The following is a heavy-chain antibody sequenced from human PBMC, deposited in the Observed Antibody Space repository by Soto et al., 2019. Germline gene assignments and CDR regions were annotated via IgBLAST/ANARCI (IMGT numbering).Heavy chain of an antibody. Sequence: EVQLLDSGGGLVQPGGSLRLSCTASGFTFSDYAMSWVRQPPGKGLEWVSVISAGGSTYYADSVKGRFTVSRANSKNTLYRQMNSLRAEETAVYYCANVPIWCSSTSCYTEGFDYWGQGTLVTVSS. D-gene: IGHD2-2*02. J-gene: IGHJ4*02. CDR3: ANVPIWCSSTSCYTEGFDY. CDR2: ISAGGST. CDR1: GFTFSDYA. V-gene: IGHV3-23*01.